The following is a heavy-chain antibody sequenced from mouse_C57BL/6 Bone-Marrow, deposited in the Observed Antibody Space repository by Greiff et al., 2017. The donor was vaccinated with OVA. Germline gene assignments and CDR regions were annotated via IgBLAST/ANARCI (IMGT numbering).Heavy chain of an antibody. J-gene: IGHJ3*01. D-gene: IGHD1-1*01. CDR1: GFTIKDDY. Sequence: VQLQQSGAELVRPGASVKLSCTASGFTIKDDYMHWVKQRPEQGLEWIGWIDPENGDTAYASKFQGKATITADTSSNTAYLQLSSLTSEDTAVYYCTTLYYYGSSWFAYWGQGTLVTVSA. CDR2: IDPENGDT. V-gene: IGHV14-4*01. CDR3: TTLYYYGSSWFAY.